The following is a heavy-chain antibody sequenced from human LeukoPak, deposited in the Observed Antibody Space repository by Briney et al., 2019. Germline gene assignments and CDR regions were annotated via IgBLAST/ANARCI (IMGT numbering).Heavy chain of an antibody. D-gene: IGHD6-19*01. CDR3: ASGYSSGWDNEWAFDI. J-gene: IGHJ3*02. CDR1: GFTFSSYS. Sequence: PGGSLRLSCAASGFTFSSYSMNWVRQAPGKGLEWVSSISSSSSYIYYADSVKGRFTISRDNAKNSLYLQMNSLRAEDTAVYYCASGYSSGWDNEWAFDIWGQGTMVTVSS. V-gene: IGHV3-21*01. CDR2: ISSSSSYI.